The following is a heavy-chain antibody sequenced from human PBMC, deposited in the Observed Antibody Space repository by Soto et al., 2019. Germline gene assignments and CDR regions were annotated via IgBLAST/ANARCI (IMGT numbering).Heavy chain of an antibody. CDR1: GFTPTSNS. V-gene: IGHV3-23*01. J-gene: IGHJ5*01. CDR2: ISASGDST. D-gene: IGHD3-3*01. Sequence: GESMRLACTASGFTPTSNSISWVRPAQGEGLEWVSSISASGDSTYYADAVKGRFTISRDNSKNTLYLEMTSLRAEDTAIYYCEKAPLTILPWIFGIDPWGQGTLVTVSS. CDR3: EKAPLTILPWIFGIDP.